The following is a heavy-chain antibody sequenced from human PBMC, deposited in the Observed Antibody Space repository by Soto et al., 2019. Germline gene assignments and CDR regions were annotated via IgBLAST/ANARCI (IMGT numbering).Heavy chain of an antibody. Sequence: EVQLVESGGGLVQPGRSLRLSCAASGFTFDDYAMHWVRQAPGKGLEWVSGISWNSGSIGYADSVKGRFTISRDNAKNSLYLQMNSLRAEDTALYYCAKDISLEWLSSDYWGQGTLVTVSS. CDR1: GFTFDDYA. J-gene: IGHJ4*02. D-gene: IGHD3-3*01. CDR2: ISWNSGSI. V-gene: IGHV3-9*01. CDR3: AKDISLEWLSSDY.